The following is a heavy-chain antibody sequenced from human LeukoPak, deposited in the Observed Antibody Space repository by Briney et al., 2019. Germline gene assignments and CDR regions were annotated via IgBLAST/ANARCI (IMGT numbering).Heavy chain of an antibody. V-gene: IGHV4-4*07. J-gene: IGHJ5*02. Sequence: SETLSLTCTVSGGSIGSYYWSWIRQPAGKGLEWIGRIYTSGSTNYNPSLKSRVTMSVDTSKNQFSLKLSSVTAADTAVYYCARDSTVESEFDPWGQGTLVTVSS. CDR1: GGSIGSYY. D-gene: IGHD4-23*01. CDR3: ARDSTVESEFDP. CDR2: IYTSGST.